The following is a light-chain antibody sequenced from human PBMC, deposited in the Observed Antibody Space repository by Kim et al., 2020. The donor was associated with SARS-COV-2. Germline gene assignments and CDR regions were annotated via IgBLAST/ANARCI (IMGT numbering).Light chain of an antibody. CDR2: SHN. Sequence: GQRVSISCSGGSSNIGSHPVNWYQHLPGTAPKLLIYSHNQRPSWVPDRFSGSKSGTSASLAISALQSEDEGDYYCATWDDTLNGFVFATGTKVTVL. V-gene: IGLV1-44*01. J-gene: IGLJ1*01. CDR3: ATWDDTLNGFV. CDR1: SSNIGSHP.